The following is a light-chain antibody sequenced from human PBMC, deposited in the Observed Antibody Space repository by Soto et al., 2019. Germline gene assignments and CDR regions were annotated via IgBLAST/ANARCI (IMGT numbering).Light chain of an antibody. CDR3: SSYSSSGTLFV. J-gene: IGLJ1*01. V-gene: IGLV2-14*01. Sequence: QSALTQPASVSGSPGQSITVSCTGTSSDVGGHNYVSWFQQHPGQAPKLLIYEVTTRPSGVSTRFSGSKSGNTASLTISGLQAEDEADYHCSSYSSSGTLFVFRTGTKVTVL. CDR2: EVT. CDR1: SSDVGGHNY.